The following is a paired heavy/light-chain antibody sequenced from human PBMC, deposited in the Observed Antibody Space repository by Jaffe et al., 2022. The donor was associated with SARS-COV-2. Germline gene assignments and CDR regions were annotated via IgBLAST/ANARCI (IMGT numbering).Light chain of an antibody. CDR3: QQSYTRPST. CDR1: QSINTY. J-gene: IGKJ2*01. CDR2: AAT. V-gene: IGKV1-39*01. Sequence: DIQMTQSPSSLSASIGDRVTMTCRASQSINTYLNWYQQRPGEAPSLLIYAATTLQSGVPSRFSASASGTDFTLTINSLQPEDFATYYCQQSYTRPSTFGQGTKLEI.
Heavy chain of an antibody. CDR3: AKGGYGGALDH. CDR2: ISWRSEIL. D-gene: IGHD1-1*01. V-gene: IGHV3-9*01. J-gene: IGHJ5*02. Sequence: EVQLVESGGDKVQPGTSLRLSCAASGFTFDDYVMHWVRQAPGKGLEWLSAISWRSEILGSADSVKGRFIISRDNAKNSLYLYMDSLTTDDTALYYCAKGGYGGALDHWGQGTLVTVSS. CDR1: GFTFDDYV.